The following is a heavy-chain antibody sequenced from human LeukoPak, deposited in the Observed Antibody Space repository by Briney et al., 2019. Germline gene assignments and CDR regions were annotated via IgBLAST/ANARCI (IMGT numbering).Heavy chain of an antibody. CDR1: GYTFTTYT. CDR2: INAGNANT. CDR3: ARDSGGYYGDY. Sequence: ASVKVSCKASGYTFTTYTMHWLRQAPGQRLEWMGWINAGNANTKYSQKFQGRVTITRDTSASTAYMELSSLRSEDTAMYYCARDSGGYYGDYWGQGTLVTVSS. D-gene: IGHD3-22*01. V-gene: IGHV1-3*01. J-gene: IGHJ4*02.